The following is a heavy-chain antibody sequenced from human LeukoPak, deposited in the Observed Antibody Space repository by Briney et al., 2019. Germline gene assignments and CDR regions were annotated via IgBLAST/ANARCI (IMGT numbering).Heavy chain of an antibody. CDR2: IYYTGTT. J-gene: IGHJ3*02. V-gene: IGHV4-59*08. CDR3: ARHGGPFQLRTPLDI. Sequence: SETLSLTCTVSGGSISGTYYWSWIRQPPGKGLEWIGYIYYTGTTDSNPSLKSRVTISLDTSKNQFSLKLSSVTAADTAVYYCARHGGPFQLRTPLDIWGQGTMVTVSS. D-gene: IGHD3-16*01. CDR1: GGSISGTYY.